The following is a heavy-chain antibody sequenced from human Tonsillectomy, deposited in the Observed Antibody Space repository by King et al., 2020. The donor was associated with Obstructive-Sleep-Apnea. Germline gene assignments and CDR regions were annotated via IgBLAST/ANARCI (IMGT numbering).Heavy chain of an antibody. J-gene: IGHJ5*02. CDR1: GSSISSGYY. Sequence: VQXQESGPGLVKPSETLSLTCTVSGSSISSGYYWGXIRQPPGKGLEWIGTXYHTGNTYYNPSLKSRVTISVDTSKNQFSLRLRSVTAADTAVYYCAREDVVVAVAATSGGWFDPWGQGTLVTVSS. CDR3: AREDVVVAVAATSGGWFDP. V-gene: IGHV4-38-2*02. CDR2: XYHTGNT. D-gene: IGHD2-15*01.